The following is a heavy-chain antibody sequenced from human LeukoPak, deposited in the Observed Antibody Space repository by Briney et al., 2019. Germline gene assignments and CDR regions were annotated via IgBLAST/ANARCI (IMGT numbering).Heavy chain of an antibody. V-gene: IGHV3-48*03. D-gene: IGHD5-18*01. CDR1: GFTFSSYE. Sequence: GGSLRLSCAASGFTFSSYEMNWVRQAPGKGLEWVSYISSSGSTIYYADSVKGRFTISRDNAKNSLYLQMNSLRAEDTAVYYCARMSYSYGYEDYWGQGTLVTVSS. CDR2: ISSSGSTI. CDR3: ARMSYSYGYEDY. J-gene: IGHJ4*02.